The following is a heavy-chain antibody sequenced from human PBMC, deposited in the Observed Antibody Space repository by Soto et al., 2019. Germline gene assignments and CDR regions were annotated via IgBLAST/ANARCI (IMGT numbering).Heavy chain of an antibody. V-gene: IGHV1-18*01. D-gene: IGHD3-9*01. J-gene: IGHJ6*02. CDR2: ISAYNGNT. CDR1: GYTFTSYG. CDR3: ARGNDILTGYGMDV. Sequence: ASVKVSCKASGYTFTSYGISWVRQAPGQGLEWMGWISAYNGNTNYAQKFQGRVTMTRNTSISTAYMELSSLRSEDTAVYYCARGNDILTGYGMDVWGQGTTVTVSS.